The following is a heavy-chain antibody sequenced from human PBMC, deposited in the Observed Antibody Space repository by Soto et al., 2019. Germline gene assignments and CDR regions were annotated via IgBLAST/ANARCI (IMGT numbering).Heavy chain of an antibody. D-gene: IGHD6-6*01. Sequence: ASVKVSCKTSGYRFPTYGINWVRQAPGQGLEWLGWTSTNNDDRNYAQKFRGRVTFTTDTSKSTAYMELRSLISDDPAVYFCSRERYVASRHSHFDSWGQGTQVTVSS. J-gene: IGHJ4*02. CDR3: SRERYVASRHSHFDS. CDR1: GYRFPTYG. CDR2: TSTNNDDR. V-gene: IGHV1-18*04.